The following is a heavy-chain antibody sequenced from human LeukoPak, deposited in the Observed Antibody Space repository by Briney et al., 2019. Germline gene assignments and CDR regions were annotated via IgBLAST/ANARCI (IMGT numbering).Heavy chain of an antibody. CDR3: ARGESRDYYYGMDV. V-gene: IGHV3-48*04. Sequence: PGGSLRLSCAASGFTFSSYWMSWVRQAPGKGLEWVSYISSSSSTIYYADSVKGRFTISRDNAKNSLYLQMNSLRAEDTAVYYCARGESRDYYYGMDVWGQGTTVTVSS. CDR2: ISSSSSTI. CDR1: GFTFSSYW. J-gene: IGHJ6*02.